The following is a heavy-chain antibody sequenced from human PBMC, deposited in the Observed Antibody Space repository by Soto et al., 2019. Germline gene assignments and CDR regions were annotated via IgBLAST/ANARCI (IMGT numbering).Heavy chain of an antibody. CDR1: SGSISSGGYY. Sequence: QVQLQESGPGLVKPSQTLSLTCTVSSGSISSGGYYWSWIRQHPGKGLEWIGYIYYSGITYYNPSLKSRVTISVDTAKNQFSLKLSSVTAADTAVYYCARWPQLEPRFDYWGQGTLVTVSS. V-gene: IGHV4-31*03. CDR3: ARWPQLEPRFDY. D-gene: IGHD1-1*01. CDR2: IYYSGIT. J-gene: IGHJ4*02.